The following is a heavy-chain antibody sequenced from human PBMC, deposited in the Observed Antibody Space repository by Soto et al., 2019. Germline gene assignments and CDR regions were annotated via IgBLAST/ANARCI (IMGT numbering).Heavy chain of an antibody. CDR1: GFTFSSYW. V-gene: IGHV3-7*03. CDR3: ARVEYFDWLLYSGGGFDY. CDR2: IKQDGSEK. Sequence: GGSLRLSCAASGFTFSSYWMSWVRQAPGKGLEWVANIKQDGSEKYYVDPVRGRFTISRDNAKNSLYLQMNSLRAEDTAVYYCARVEYFDWLLYSGGGFDYWGQGTLVTVSS. J-gene: IGHJ4*02. D-gene: IGHD3-9*01.